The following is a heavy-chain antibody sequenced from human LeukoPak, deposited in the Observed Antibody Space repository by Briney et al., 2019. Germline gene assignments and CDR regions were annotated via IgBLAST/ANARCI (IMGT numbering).Heavy chain of an antibody. Sequence: ASVKVSCKASGYTFTGYYMHWVRQAPGQGLEWMGWINPNSGGTSYAQKFQGRVTMTRDTSISTAYMELSRLRSDDTAVYYCAREVAVAGNWFDPWGQGTLVTVSS. CDR1: GYTFTGYY. V-gene: IGHV1-2*02. CDR3: AREVAVAGNWFDP. CDR2: INPNSGGT. J-gene: IGHJ5*02. D-gene: IGHD6-19*01.